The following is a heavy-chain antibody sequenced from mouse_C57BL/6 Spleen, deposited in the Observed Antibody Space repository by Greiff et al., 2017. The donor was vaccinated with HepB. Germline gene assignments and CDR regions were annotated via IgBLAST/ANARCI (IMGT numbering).Heavy chain of an antibody. D-gene: IGHD1-3*01. CDR2: IHPNSGST. CDR3: ARSKVSSYFDY. V-gene: IGHV1-64*01. J-gene: IGHJ2*01. Sequence: QVQLKQPGAELVKPGASVKLSCKASGYTFTSYWMHWVKQRPGQGLEWIGMIHPNSGSTNYNEKFKSKATLTVDKSSSTAYMQLSSLTSEDSAVYYGARSKVSSYFDYWGQGTTLTVSS. CDR1: GYTFTSYW.